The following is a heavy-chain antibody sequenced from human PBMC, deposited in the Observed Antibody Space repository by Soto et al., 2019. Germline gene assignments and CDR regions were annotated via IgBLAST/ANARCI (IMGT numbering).Heavy chain of an antibody. D-gene: IGHD2-8*01. CDR3: ATDLPNRSMGY. CDR1: GFTFSSYS. J-gene: IGHJ4*02. V-gene: IGHV3-30-3*01. CDR2: ISYDGNNK. Sequence: GGSLRLSCAASGFTFSSYSMHWVRQAPGKGLEWVAVISYDGNNKYYADSVKGRFTISRDNSKNTLYLQMNSLRAGDTAVYYCATDLPNRSMGYWGQGTLVTVSS.